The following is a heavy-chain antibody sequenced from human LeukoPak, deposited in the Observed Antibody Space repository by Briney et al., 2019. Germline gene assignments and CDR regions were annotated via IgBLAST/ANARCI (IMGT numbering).Heavy chain of an antibody. J-gene: IGHJ4*02. V-gene: IGHV1-69*13. CDR2: IIPIFGTA. D-gene: IGHD2-21*02. CDR3: AKGRQVTAVDFDY. Sequence: SVKVSCRASGGTFSSYAISWVRQAPGQGLEWMGGIIPIFGTANYAQKFQGRVTITADESTSTAYMELSSLRSEDTAVYYCAKGRQVTAVDFDYWGQGTLVTVSS. CDR1: GGTFSSYA.